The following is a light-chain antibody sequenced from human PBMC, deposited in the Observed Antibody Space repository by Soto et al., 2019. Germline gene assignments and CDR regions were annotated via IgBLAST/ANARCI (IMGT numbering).Light chain of an antibody. CDR2: SAS. V-gene: IGKV1-39*01. J-gene: IGKJ2*01. CDR1: HIVDTS. Sequence: GGRVTVTCRTSHIVDTSLSWFQQKPGKAPKLLIYSASSLQSGVPSRISGSGSATFFTLTIHNLQPEDFATYYCQQTHSIPPTFGPGTKVDIK. CDR3: QQTHSIPPT.